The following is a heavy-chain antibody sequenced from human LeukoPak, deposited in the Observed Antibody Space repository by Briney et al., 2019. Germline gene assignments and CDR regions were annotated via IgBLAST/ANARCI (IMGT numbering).Heavy chain of an antibody. D-gene: IGHD6-13*01. CDR2: IYTSGST. V-gene: IGHV4-4*09. CDR1: GGSISSYY. J-gene: IGHJ4*02. Sequence: PSETLSLTCTVSGGSISSYYWGWIRQPPGKGLEWIGYIYTSGSTNYNPSLKSRVTTSVDTSKNQFSLKLSSVTAADTAVYYCATTPGIAAAGALTWGQGTLVTVSS. CDR3: ATTPGIAAAGALT.